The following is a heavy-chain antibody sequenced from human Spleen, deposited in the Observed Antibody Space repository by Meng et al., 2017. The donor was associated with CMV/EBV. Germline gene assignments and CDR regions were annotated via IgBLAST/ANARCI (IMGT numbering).Heavy chain of an antibody. V-gene: IGHV4-39*07. CDR2: IYYSGTT. J-gene: IGHJ5*02. CDR1: GGSISSTSYF. Sequence: SETLSLTCSVFGGSISSTSYFWDWIRQPPGGGLEWVGSIYYSGTTYHNPSLKSRLTISIDTSKNQFSLKLSSVTAADTAVYYCARAAWGGFDPWGQGMLVTVSS. D-gene: IGHD3-16*01. CDR3: ARAAWGGFDP.